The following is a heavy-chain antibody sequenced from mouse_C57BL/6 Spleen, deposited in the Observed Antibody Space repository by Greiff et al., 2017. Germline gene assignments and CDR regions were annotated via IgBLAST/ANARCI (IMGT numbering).Heavy chain of an antibody. CDR3: ARRDYYGSSYWYFDV. CDR2: IYPGSGNT. CDR1: GYSFTSYY. Sequence: LVESGPELVKPGASVKISCKASGYSFTSYYIHWVKQRPGQGLEWIGWIYPGSGNTKYNEKFKGKATLTADTSSSTAYMQLSSLTSEDSAVYYCARRDYYGSSYWYFDVWGTGTTVTVSS. J-gene: IGHJ1*03. V-gene: IGHV1-66*01. D-gene: IGHD1-1*01.